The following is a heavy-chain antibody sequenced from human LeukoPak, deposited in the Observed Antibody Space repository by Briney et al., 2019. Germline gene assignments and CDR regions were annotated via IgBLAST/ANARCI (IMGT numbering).Heavy chain of an antibody. CDR2: IYDSGST. CDR1: GNSISNNY. CDR3: AGGSRLRLGELSLFDY. D-gene: IGHD3-16*02. Sequence: SETLSLTCSVSGNSISNNYWGWIRQPPGKGLEWIGYIYDSGSTSYNPSLKSRVTISVDTSKNQFSLKLSSVTAADTAVYYCAGGSRLRLGELSLFDYWGQGTLVTVSS. J-gene: IGHJ4*02. V-gene: IGHV4-59*12.